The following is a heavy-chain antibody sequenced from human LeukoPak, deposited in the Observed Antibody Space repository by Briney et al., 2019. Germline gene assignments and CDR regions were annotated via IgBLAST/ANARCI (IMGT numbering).Heavy chain of an antibody. CDR3: VRDAAHGFAPA. CDR1: GGSITTYY. CDR2: IYSSGRT. J-gene: IGHJ5*02. Sequence: SETLSLTCTVSGGSITTYYWSWIRQPAGKGLEWIGNIYSSGRTDYNPSLKSRVSMSVDTSKNQFSLKLTSVTAADTAVFYCVRDAAHGFAPAWGQGILVTVSS. V-gene: IGHV4-4*07. D-gene: IGHD2-2*03.